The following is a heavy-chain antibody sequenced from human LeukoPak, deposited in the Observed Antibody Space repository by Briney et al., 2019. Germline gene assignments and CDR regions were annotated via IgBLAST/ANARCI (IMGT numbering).Heavy chain of an antibody. CDR1: GGSVSSLF. CDR2: IYNSGST. J-gene: IGHJ6*03. CDR3: ARDHLPAGAPGYYMDV. Sequence: PSETLSLTCTVSGGSVSSLFWSWIRQPPGKGLEWIVYIYNSGSTNYNPSLRSRVTMSVDTSKNQFPLMLRSVTAADTAADYCARDHLPAGAPGYYMDVWGKGTTVTVSS. D-gene: IGHD4/OR15-4a*01. V-gene: IGHV4-59*02.